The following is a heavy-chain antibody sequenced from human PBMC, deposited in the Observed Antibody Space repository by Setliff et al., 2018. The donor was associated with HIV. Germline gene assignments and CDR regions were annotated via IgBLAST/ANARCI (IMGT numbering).Heavy chain of an antibody. CDR3: AKGVKWLEP. J-gene: IGHJ5*02. CDR2: IYSDGRT. Sequence: GGSLRLSCAASGFTFSTYMMHWVRQAPGKGLEWVSVIYSDGRTFYADSVKGRFTISRDDSKNTIYLQMYSLRVDDTAAYYCAKGVKWLEPWGQGVLVTVSS. V-gene: IGHV3-53*01. CDR1: GFTFSTYM. D-gene: IGHD3-16*01.